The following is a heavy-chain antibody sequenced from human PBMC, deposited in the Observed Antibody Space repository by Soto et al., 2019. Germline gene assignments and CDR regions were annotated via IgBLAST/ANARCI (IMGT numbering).Heavy chain of an antibody. CDR3: ARDLLRYFDRPKTYY. CDR1: GYTFTSYA. J-gene: IGHJ4*02. V-gene: IGHV1-3*01. CDR2: INAGNGNT. D-gene: IGHD3-9*01. Sequence: ASVKVSCKASGYTFTSYAMHWVLQAPGQRLEWMGWINAGNGNTKYSQKFQGRVTITRDTSASTAHMELSSLRSEDTAVYYCARDLLRYFDRPKTYYCGQGTLVTVSS.